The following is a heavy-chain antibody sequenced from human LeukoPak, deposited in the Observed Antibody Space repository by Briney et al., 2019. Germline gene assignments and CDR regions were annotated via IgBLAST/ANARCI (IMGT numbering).Heavy chain of an antibody. D-gene: IGHD3-22*01. Sequence: GGSLRLSCAASGFTFSSYWMHWVRQAPGKGLVCVSRINSDGSSTSYADSVKGRSTISRDNAKNTLYLQMNSLRAEDTAVYYCARDAEVGYFDSSNFYDYWGQGTLVTVSS. CDR1: GFTFSSYW. CDR2: INSDGSST. J-gene: IGHJ4*02. CDR3: ARDAEVGYFDSSNFYDY. V-gene: IGHV3-74*01.